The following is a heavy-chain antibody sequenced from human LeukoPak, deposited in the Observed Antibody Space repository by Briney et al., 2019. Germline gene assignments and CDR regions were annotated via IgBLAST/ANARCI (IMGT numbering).Heavy chain of an antibody. J-gene: IGHJ3*02. CDR3: ARGSITIFGMVIDDAFDI. CDR1: GYTFTSYD. D-gene: IGHD3-3*01. CDR2: MNPNSGNT. Sequence: EASVKVSCKASGYTFTSYDINWVRQAPGQGLEWMGWMNPNSGNTGYAQKFQGRVTITRNTSISTAYMELSSLRSEDTAVYYCARGSITIFGMVIDDAFDIWGQGTMVTVSS. V-gene: IGHV1-8*03.